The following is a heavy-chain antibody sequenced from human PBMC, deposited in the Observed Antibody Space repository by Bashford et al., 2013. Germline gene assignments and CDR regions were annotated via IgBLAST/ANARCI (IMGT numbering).Heavy chain of an antibody. V-gene: IGHV4-59*01. CDR1: GGSISSYY. CDR2: IYYSGST. CDR3: ARDNYYPGLGYYYYYGMDV. D-gene: IGHD3-10*01. J-gene: IGHJ6*02. Sequence: SETLSLTCTVSGGSISSYYWSWIRQPPGKGLEWIGYIYYSGSTNYNPSLKSRVTISVDTSKNQFSLKLSSVTAADTAVYYCARDNYYPGLGYYYYYGMDVVGPRDHGHRLL.